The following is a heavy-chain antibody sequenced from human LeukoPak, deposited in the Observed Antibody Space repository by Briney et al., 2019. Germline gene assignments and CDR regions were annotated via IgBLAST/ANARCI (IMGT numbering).Heavy chain of an antibody. D-gene: IGHD6-19*01. CDR1: GFTFSSYS. CDR3: ARDLVVAVAGTGH. CDR2: ISSSSSTI. Sequence: PGGPLRLSCAASGFTFSSYSMNWVRQAPGKGLEWVSYISSSSSTIYYADSVKGRFTISRDNAKNSLYLQMNSLRAEDTAVYYCARDLVVAVAGTGHWGQGTLVTVSS. J-gene: IGHJ4*02. V-gene: IGHV3-48*01.